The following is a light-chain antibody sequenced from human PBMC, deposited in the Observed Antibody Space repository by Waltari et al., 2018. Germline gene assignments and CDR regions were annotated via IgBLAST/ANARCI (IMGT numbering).Light chain of an antibody. CDR3: QQRSNWLT. CDR1: QSVSSY. V-gene: IGKV3-11*01. CDR2: DAS. Sequence: EIVLTQSQATLSFSPGERATLSCRASQSVSSYLAWYHQKPGQAPRLLIYDASNRATGIPARFSGSGSGTDFTLTISSLEPEDFAVYYCQQRSNWLTFGGGTKVEIK. J-gene: IGKJ4*01.